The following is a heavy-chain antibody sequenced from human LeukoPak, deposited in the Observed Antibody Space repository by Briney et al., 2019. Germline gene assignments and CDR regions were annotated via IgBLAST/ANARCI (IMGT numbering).Heavy chain of an antibody. CDR2: IYHSGST. CDR3: ARVIAAAAYFDY. V-gene: IGHV4-30-2*01. Sequence: PSETLSLTCAVSGGSISSGGYSWSWIRQPPGKGLEWIGYIYHSGSTYYNPSLKSRVTISVDRSKNQFSLKLSSVTAADTAVYYCARVIAAAAYFDYWGQGTLVTVSS. D-gene: IGHD6-13*01. CDR1: GGSISSGGYS. J-gene: IGHJ4*02.